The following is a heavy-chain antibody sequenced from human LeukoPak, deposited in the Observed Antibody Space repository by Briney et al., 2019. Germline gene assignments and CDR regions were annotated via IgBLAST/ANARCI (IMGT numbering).Heavy chain of an antibody. CDR3: TRHEDIQHDPGIAAAGPEYFQH. D-gene: IGHD6-13*01. CDR1: GYTFTGYY. CDR2: INPNSGGT. Sequence: ASVNVSCKASGYTFTGYYMHWVRQAPGQGLEWMGRINPNSGGTNYAQKFQGRVTMTRDTSISTAYMELSRLRSDDTAVYYCTRHEDIQHDPGIAAAGPEYFQHWGQGTLVTVSS. J-gene: IGHJ1*01. V-gene: IGHV1-2*06.